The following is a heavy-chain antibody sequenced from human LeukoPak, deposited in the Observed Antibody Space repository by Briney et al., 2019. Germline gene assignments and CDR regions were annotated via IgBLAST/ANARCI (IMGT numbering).Heavy chain of an antibody. J-gene: IGHJ4*02. V-gene: IGHV3-30*02. CDR3: AREGEGEDGYYFDY. CDR2: IRYDGSNK. Sequence: GGSLRLSCAASGFTFSSYGMHWVRQAPGKGLEWVAFIRYDGSNKYYADSVKGRFTISRDNSKNTLYLQMNSLRAEDTAVYYCAREGEGEDGYYFDYWGQGTLVTVSS. D-gene: IGHD5-24*01. CDR1: GFTFSSYG.